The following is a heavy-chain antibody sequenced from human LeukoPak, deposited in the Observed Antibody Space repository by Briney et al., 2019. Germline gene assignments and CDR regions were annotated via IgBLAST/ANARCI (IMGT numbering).Heavy chain of an antibody. CDR3: ARGSGSNSPRYLKGDF. J-gene: IGHJ4*02. D-gene: IGHD3-10*01. Sequence: AAVKVSCKPSGYSLTSYHMHWVRQAPGQGLEWLGWINPDTGSTSLAQKFQGRVTLTRDTDISTVSVDVNGLPSDDTAIYYCARGSGSNSPRYLKGDFWGQGALLTVSS. CDR1: GYSLTSYH. CDR2: INPDTGST. V-gene: IGHV1-2*02.